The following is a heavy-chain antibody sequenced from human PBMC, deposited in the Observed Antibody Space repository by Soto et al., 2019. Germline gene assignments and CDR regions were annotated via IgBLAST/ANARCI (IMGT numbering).Heavy chain of an antibody. CDR1: GFTFSNAW. D-gene: IGHD4-17*01. CDR2: IESKTDGGTT. J-gene: IGHJ4*02. CDR3: TIDLYRDYLDLRG. Sequence: EVQLVESGGGLVKPGGSLRLSCAASGFTFSNAWMSWVRQAPGKGLEWVGHIESKTDGGTTDYAAPVKGRFTISGDDSKNTLFLQMNGLKSEDTAVYYCTIDLYRDYLDLRGWGQGTLVTVSS. V-gene: IGHV3-15*04.